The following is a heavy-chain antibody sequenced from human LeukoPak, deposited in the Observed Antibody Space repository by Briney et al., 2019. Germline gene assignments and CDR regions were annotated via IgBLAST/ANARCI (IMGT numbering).Heavy chain of an antibody. CDR2: INAGNGNT. CDR3: ARVLWGSYRPFDY. CDR1: GYTFTSYA. D-gene: IGHD3-16*02. Sequence: ASVKVSCKASGYTFTSYAMHWVRQAPGQRLEWMGWINAGNGNTKYSQKFQGRVTITRDTSASTAYMELSSLRSEDTAVYYCARVLWGSYRPFDYWGQGTLVTDSS. V-gene: IGHV1-3*01. J-gene: IGHJ4*02.